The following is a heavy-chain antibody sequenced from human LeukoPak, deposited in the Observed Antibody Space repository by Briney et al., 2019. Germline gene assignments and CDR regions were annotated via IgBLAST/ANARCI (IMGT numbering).Heavy chain of an antibody. V-gene: IGHV3-30*14. Sequence: PGGSLRLSCAASGFTFSSYAMHWVRQAPGKGLEWVALIPYDGSNKYYADSVRGRFTISRDTSKNMVFLQMNSLRVEDTAVYYCARGIDYWGRGTLVTVSS. CDR1: GFTFSSYA. CDR3: ARGIDY. J-gene: IGHJ4*02. CDR2: IPYDGSNK.